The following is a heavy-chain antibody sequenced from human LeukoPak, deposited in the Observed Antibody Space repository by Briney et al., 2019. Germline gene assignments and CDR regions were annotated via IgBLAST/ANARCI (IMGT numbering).Heavy chain of an antibody. CDR2: IYSGGST. CDR1: GFTVSSNY. D-gene: IGHD1-1*01. V-gene: IGHV3-66*01. CDR3: ARRYGLERAYYYYGMDV. J-gene: IGHJ6*02. Sequence: GGSLRLSCAASGFTVSSNYMSWVRQAPGKGLEWVSVIYSGGSTYYADSVKGRFTISRDNSKNTLYLQMNSLRAEDTAVYYCARRYGLERAYYYYGMDVWGQGTTVTVSS.